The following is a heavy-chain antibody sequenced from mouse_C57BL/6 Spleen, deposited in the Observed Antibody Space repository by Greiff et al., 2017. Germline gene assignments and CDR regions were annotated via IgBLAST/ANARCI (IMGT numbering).Heavy chain of an antibody. CDR2: INPYNGGT. CDR3: ARSQVHTFYAMDY. Sequence: VQLQQSGPVLVKPGASVKMSCKASGYTFTDYYMNWVKQSHGKSLEWIGVINPYNGGTSYNQKFKGKATLTVDKSSSTAYMELNSLTSEDSAVYYCARSQVHTFYAMDYWGQGTSVTVSS. J-gene: IGHJ4*01. D-gene: IGHD3-2*02. CDR1: GYTFTDYY. V-gene: IGHV1-19*01.